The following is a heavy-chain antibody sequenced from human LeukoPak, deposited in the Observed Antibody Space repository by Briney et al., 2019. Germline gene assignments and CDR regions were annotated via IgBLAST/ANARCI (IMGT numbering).Heavy chain of an antibody. CDR1: SGSIRSYY. V-gene: IGHV4-59*01. Sequence: SETLSLTCTVSSGSIRSYYWSWIRQPPGQRLEWIGYIDYSGSTSYNPSLKSRVTISVDTSKNQFSLKLSSVTAADTAVYYCARYALTWFGELEHFDYWGQGTLVTVSS. D-gene: IGHD3-10*01. CDR3: ARYALTWFGELEHFDY. J-gene: IGHJ4*02. CDR2: IDYSGST.